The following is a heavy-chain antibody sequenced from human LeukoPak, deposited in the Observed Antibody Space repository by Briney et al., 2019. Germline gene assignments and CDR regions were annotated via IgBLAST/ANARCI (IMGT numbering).Heavy chain of an antibody. CDR3: ARSDSGNFDY. V-gene: IGHV3-66*01. J-gene: IGHJ4*02. Sequence: PGGSLRLSFAASGFTVSSNYMSWVRQAPGKGLEWVSVMYSGGSTYYADSVKGRFTISRDNSKNTLYLQMNSLRAEDTAVYYCARSDSGNFDYWGQGTLVTVSS. CDR1: GFTVSSNY. D-gene: IGHD1-26*01. CDR2: MYSGGST.